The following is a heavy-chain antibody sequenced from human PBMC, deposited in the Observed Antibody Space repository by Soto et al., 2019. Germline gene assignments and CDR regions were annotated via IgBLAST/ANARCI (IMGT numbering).Heavy chain of an antibody. CDR3: ARVDTVYYYYYGMDV. V-gene: IGHV3-74*01. CDR2: INSDGSST. CDR1: GFTFSSYW. D-gene: IGHD5-18*01. J-gene: IGHJ6*02. Sequence: GGSLRLSCAASGFTFSSYWMHWVRQAPGKGLVWVSRINSDGSSTNYVDSVKGRFTISRDNAKNTLYLQMNSLRAEDTAVYYCARVDTVYYYYYGMDVWGQGTTVTVSS.